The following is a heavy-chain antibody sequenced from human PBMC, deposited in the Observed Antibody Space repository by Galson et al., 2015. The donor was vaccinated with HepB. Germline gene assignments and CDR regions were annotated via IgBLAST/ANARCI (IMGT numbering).Heavy chain of an antibody. CDR2: INAGNGNT. V-gene: IGHV1-3*01. CDR1: GYTFTSYA. D-gene: IGHD6-19*01. CDR3: ARTPAGRGSGWYYGVSY. Sequence: SVKVSCKASGYTFTSYAMHWVRQAPGQRLEWMGWINAGNGNTKYSQKFQGRVTITRDTSASTAYMELSSLRSEDTAVYYCARTPAGRGSGWYYGVSYWGQGTLVTVSS. J-gene: IGHJ4*02.